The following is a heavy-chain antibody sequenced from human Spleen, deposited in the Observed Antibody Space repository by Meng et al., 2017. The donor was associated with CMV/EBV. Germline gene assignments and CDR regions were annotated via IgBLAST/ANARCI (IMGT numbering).Heavy chain of an antibody. CDR3: ASGHCSSTTCYTGEF. D-gene: IGHD2-2*02. V-gene: IGHV3-7*01. Sequence: GGSLRLSCAASGFTFNDAWMNWVRQAPGMGLEWVANIKQDGSEKYYVDSVKGRFTISRDNARNSLFLQMHSLRAEDTGVYYCASGHCSSTTCYTGEFWGQGTLVTVSS. J-gene: IGHJ4*02. CDR1: GFTFNDAW. CDR2: IKQDGSEK.